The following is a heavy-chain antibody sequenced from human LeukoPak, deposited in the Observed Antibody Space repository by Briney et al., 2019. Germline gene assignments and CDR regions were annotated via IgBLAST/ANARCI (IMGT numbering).Heavy chain of an antibody. Sequence: ASVKVSCKASGYTFTSYYMHWVRQAPGQGLEWMGIINPSGGSTSYAQNLQGRVTMTRDTSTSTVYMELSRPRSEDTAVYYCGRDPGDGYNSALIDYWGQGTLVTVSS. J-gene: IGHJ4*02. V-gene: IGHV1-46*01. D-gene: IGHD5-24*01. CDR1: GYTFTSYY. CDR3: GRDPGDGYNSALIDY. CDR2: INPSGGST.